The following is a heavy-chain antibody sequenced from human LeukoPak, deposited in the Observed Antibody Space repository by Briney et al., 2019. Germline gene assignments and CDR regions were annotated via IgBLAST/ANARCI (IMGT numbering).Heavy chain of an antibody. D-gene: IGHD5-12*01. Sequence: GRSLRLFCAASGFTFSSYGMHWVRQAPGKGLEWVAVISYDGSNKYYADSVKGRFTISRDNSKNTLYLQMNSLRAEDTAVYYCAKDYAYSGYDGEGAFDIWGQGTMVTVSS. CDR3: AKDYAYSGYDGEGAFDI. J-gene: IGHJ3*02. CDR2: ISYDGSNK. CDR1: GFTFSSYG. V-gene: IGHV3-30*18.